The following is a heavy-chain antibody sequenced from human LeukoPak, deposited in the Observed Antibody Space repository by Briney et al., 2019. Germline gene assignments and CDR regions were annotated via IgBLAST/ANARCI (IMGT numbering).Heavy chain of an antibody. Sequence: GASVKVSCKASGGTFSSYAISWVRQAPGQGLEWMGGIIPIFGTANYAQKFQGRVTITADESTSTAYMELSRLRSDDTAVYYCARVDGEKKTAFDYWGQGTLVTVSS. J-gene: IGHJ4*02. D-gene: IGHD4-17*01. CDR1: GGTFSSYA. V-gene: IGHV1-69*13. CDR2: IIPIFGTA. CDR3: ARVDGEKKTAFDY.